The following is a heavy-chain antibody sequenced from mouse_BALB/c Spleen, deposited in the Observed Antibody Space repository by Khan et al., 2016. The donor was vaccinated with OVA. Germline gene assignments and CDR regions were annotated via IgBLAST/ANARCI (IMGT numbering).Heavy chain of an antibody. CDR3: ARQPYYHYNVMDY. D-gene: IGHD2-10*01. CDR1: GFSLTNYG. Sequence: QVQLKESGPGLVAPSQSLSITCTISGFSLTNYGVHWVRQPPGKGLEWLVLMWSDGSTTYNSALKSRLTISKDNSQSQVFLKMNSRQTYDTAMYFGARQPYYHYNVMDYWGQGTSVTGSS. V-gene: IGHV2-6-1*01. CDR2: MWSDGST. J-gene: IGHJ4*01.